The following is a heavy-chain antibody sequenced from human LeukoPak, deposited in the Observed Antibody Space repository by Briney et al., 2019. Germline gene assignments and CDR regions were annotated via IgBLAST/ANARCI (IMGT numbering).Heavy chain of an antibody. CDR2: IYASGSA. J-gene: IGHJ4*02. V-gene: IGHV4-59*02. CDR1: GGSVSGHY. Sequence: PSVTLSLTCAVSGGSVSGHYWDWIRQPPGKGLEGIGYIYASGSANYHPSLKSRVTISLDTSENHVSMRLTCVTAEDTAVYYCAREAPGGSGWTYFDYWGQGFLVTVSS. CDR3: AREAPGGSGWTYFDY. D-gene: IGHD6-19*01.